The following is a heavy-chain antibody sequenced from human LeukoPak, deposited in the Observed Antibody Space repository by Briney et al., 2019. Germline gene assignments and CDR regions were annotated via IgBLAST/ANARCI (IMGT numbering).Heavy chain of an antibody. V-gene: IGHV4-34*01. J-gene: IGHJ6*03. D-gene: IGHD2-2*02. CDR1: GGSFSGYY. CDR3: ATGNRVPAAIRFDYYYYYMGV. CDR2: INHSGST. Sequence: SETLSLTCAVYGGSFSGYYWSWIRQPPGKGLEWIGEINHSGSTNYNPSLKSRVTISVDTSKNQFSLKLSSVTAADTAVYYCATGNRVPAAIRFDYYYYYMGVWGKGTTVTVSS.